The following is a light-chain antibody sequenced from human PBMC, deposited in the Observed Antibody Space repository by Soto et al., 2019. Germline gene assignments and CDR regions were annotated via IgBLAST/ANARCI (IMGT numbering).Light chain of an antibody. Sequence: DIPMTKFHSTLSASVGARVTITCRATQDTRKCLNWHQVKPGKAPHLMIYDAYNLEIGLPSRFGGNASGTDFTFTVSGLQPEDVATYYCQQYESLPYTFGQGTKVYI. V-gene: IGKV1-33*01. CDR1: QDTRKC. J-gene: IGKJ2*01. CDR3: QQYESLPYT. CDR2: DAY.